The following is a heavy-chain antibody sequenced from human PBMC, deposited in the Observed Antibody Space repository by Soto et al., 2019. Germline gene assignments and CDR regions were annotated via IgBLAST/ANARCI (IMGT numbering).Heavy chain of an antibody. D-gene: IGHD6-13*01. CDR2: IIPIFGTA. V-gene: IGHV1-69*13. Sequence: VASVKVSCKASGGTFSSYAISWVRQAPGQGLEWMGGIIPIFGTANYAQKFQGRVTITADESTSTAYMELSSLRSEDTAVYYCARDPDARSYSSSWYGWFDPWGQGTLVTVPQ. CDR3: ARDPDARSYSSSWYGWFDP. CDR1: GGTFSSYA. J-gene: IGHJ5*02.